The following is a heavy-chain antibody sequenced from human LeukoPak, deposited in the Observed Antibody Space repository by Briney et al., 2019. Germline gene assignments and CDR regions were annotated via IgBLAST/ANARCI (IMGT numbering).Heavy chain of an antibody. CDR3: ARYRLPNYYGMDV. Sequence: SETLSLTCTVSGASIITDTYCWGWIRQSPGKGLEWIGSIFYSGSTYYNPSLKSRVTISADTSKNQLSLKLSSVTATDTAFYYCARYRLPNYYGMDVWGQGTTVTVSS. CDR2: IFYSGST. D-gene: IGHD1-14*01. J-gene: IGHJ6*02. CDR1: GASIITDTYC. V-gene: IGHV4-39*01.